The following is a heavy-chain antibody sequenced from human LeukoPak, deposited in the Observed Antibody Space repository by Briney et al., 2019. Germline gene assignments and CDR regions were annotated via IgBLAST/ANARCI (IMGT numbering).Heavy chain of an antibody. CDR2: INYSGRT. J-gene: IGHJ4*02. V-gene: IGHV4-59*08. D-gene: IGHD6-13*01. Sequence: SETVSLTCSVSGGSNSAYYWSWIRQPPGKGLDWIGYINYSGRTDYNPSLKGRVAISVDTSKNQFSLKLSSVTAADTAVFYCARTISGWYYFDYWGQGTLVNVSS. CDR3: ARTISGWYYFDY. CDR1: GGSNSAYY.